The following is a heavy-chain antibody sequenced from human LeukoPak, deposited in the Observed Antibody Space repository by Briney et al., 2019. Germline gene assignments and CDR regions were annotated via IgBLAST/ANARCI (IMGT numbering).Heavy chain of an antibody. J-gene: IGHJ4*02. V-gene: IGHV3-30*18. D-gene: IGHD6-19*01. CDR1: GFTFSSYG. CDR2: ISYDGSNK. Sequence: HPGGSLRLSCAASGFTFSSYGMHWVRQAPGKGLEWVAVISYDGSNKYYADSVKGRFTISRDNSKNTLYLQMNSLRAEDTAVYYCAKEGGEQWLVGKMGYWGQGTLVTVSS. CDR3: AKEGGEQWLVGKMGY.